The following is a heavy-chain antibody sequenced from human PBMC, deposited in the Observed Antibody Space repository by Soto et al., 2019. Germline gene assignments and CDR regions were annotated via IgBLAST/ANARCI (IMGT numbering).Heavy chain of an antibody. V-gene: IGHV5-51*01. CDR2: VYPSDSDV. D-gene: IGHD3-16*01. CDR1: GYRFTSSW. CDR3: TKGATSPFGS. Sequence: PGESLKISCQGSGYRFTSSWIGWVRQMPGKGLEWLGNVYPSDSDVRYSPSFEGRVTISADNSINTAYLHLLNLEASDTAVYYCTKGATSPFGSWGQGTRVTVYS. J-gene: IGHJ4*02.